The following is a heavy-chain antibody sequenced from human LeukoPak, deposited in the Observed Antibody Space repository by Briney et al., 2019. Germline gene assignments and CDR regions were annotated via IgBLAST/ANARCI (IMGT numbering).Heavy chain of an antibody. CDR3: ARGRRAAMVRGFFDY. CDR2: IYYSGST. V-gene: IGHV4-39*07. J-gene: IGHJ4*02. CDR1: GGSISSSSYY. D-gene: IGHD3-10*01. Sequence: PSETLSLTCTVSGGSISSSSYYWGWIRQPPGKGLEWIGSIYYSGSTYYNPPLKSRVTISVDTSKDQFSLKLSSVTAADTAVYYCARGRRAAMVRGFFDYWGQGTLVTVSS.